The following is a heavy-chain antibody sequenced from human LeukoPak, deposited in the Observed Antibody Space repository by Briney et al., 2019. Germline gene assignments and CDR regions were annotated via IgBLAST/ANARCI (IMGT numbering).Heavy chain of an antibody. J-gene: IGHJ6*02. D-gene: IGHD5-18*01. Sequence: VSVKVSCKASGYTFTGYYMHWVRQAPGQGLEWMGWINPNSGGTNYAQKFQGRVTMTRDTSISTAYMELSRLRSDDTAVYYCARDEYQLWSSYYYYYGMDVWGQGTTVTVSS. V-gene: IGHV1-2*02. CDR1: GYTFTGYY. CDR3: ARDEYQLWSSYYYYYGMDV. CDR2: INPNSGGT.